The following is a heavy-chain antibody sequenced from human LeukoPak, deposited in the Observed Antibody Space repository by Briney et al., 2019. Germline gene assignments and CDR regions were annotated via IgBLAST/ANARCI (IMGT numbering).Heavy chain of an antibody. Sequence: GGSLRLSCAASGFTFSAYEMNWVRQAPGKALEWASYISTSGSTIYYADSVKGRFTISRDNAKNSLYLQMNSLRAEDAAVYYCARDTRLDYWGQGTLVTVSS. V-gene: IGHV3-48*03. CDR1: GFTFSAYE. CDR3: ARDTRLDY. J-gene: IGHJ4*02. CDR2: ISTSGSTI.